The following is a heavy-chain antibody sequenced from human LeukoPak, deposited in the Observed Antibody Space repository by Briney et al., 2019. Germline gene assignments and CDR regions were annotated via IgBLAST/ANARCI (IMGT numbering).Heavy chain of an antibody. CDR3: ARTGGYDSSGYYLNDALDI. V-gene: IGHV1-2*02. Sequence: ASVKVSCKASGYTFTGYYMHWVRQAPGQGLEWMGWINPNSSGTNYAQKFQGRVTMTRDTSISTAYMELSRLRSDDTAVYYCARTGGYDSSGYYLNDALDIWGQGTMVTVSS. CDR1: GYTFTGYY. D-gene: IGHD3-22*01. CDR2: INPNSSGT. J-gene: IGHJ3*02.